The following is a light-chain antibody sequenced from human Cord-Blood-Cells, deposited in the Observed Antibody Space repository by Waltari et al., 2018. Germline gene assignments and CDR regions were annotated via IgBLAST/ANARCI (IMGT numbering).Light chain of an antibody. Sequence: DIVMTQSPDSLAVSLGERATIHCKSSQSVLYSSNNKNYLAWYQQKPGQPPKLLIYWASTRESGVPDRFIGSGSGTDFTLTISSLQAEDVAVYYCQQYYSTPWTFGQGTKVEIK. V-gene: IGKV4-1*01. CDR3: QQYYSTPWT. CDR1: QSVLYSSNNKNY. CDR2: WAS. J-gene: IGKJ1*01.